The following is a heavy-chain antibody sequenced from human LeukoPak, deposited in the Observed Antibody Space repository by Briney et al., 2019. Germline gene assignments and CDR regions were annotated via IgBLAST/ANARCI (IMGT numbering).Heavy chain of an antibody. CDR3: ARDLGYCSSTSCYRYVDY. D-gene: IGHD2-2*02. CDR1: GFTFSSYS. V-gene: IGHV3-21*01. CDR2: ISSSSSYI. Sequence: PGGSLRLSCAASGFTFSSYSMNWVRQAPGKGLEWVSSISSSSSYIYYADSVKGRFTISRDNAKNSLYLQMNSLRAEDTAVYYCARDLGYCSSTSCYRYVDYWGQGTLVTVSS. J-gene: IGHJ4*02.